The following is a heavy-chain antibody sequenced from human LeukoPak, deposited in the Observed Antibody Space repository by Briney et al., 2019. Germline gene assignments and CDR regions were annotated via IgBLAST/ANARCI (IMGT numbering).Heavy chain of an antibody. Sequence: SETLSLTCTVSGGSISSNYWNWIRQPPGKGLEWIGYIYYSGSTNYNPSLKSRVTISVDTSKNQFSLRLSSVTAADTAVYYRASGSAVAAAGDYWGQGTLVTVSS. CDR3: ASGSAVAAAGDY. J-gene: IGHJ4*02. V-gene: IGHV4-59*01. CDR2: IYYSGST. CDR1: GGSISSNY. D-gene: IGHD6-13*01.